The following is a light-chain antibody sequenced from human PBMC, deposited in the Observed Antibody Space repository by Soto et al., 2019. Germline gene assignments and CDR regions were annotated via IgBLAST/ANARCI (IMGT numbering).Light chain of an antibody. Sequence: QSVLTQPPSVSAAPGQTVTISCSGSSPNIGNHYVSWYQQVPGAAPNLLIYDNHRRPSGIPDRFSGSKSGTSATLDITGLQTGDEADYYCGTWDSSLSSYVFGTGTKVTVL. CDR3: GTWDSSLSSYV. CDR2: DNH. CDR1: SPNIGNHY. J-gene: IGLJ1*01. V-gene: IGLV1-51*01.